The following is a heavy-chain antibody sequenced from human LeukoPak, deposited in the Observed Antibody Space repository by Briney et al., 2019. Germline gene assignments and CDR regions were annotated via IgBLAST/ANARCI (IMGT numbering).Heavy chain of an antibody. CDR2: IYYSGST. CDR3: AREAAAGTLDY. D-gene: IGHD6-13*01. Sequence: KASETLSLTCTVSGGSISSYYWSWIRQPPGKGLEWIGYIYYSGSTSYNPSLKSRVTISVDTSKNQFSLKLSSVTAADTAVYYCAREAAAGTLDYWGQGTLVTVSS. J-gene: IGHJ4*02. CDR1: GGSISSYY. V-gene: IGHV4-59*01.